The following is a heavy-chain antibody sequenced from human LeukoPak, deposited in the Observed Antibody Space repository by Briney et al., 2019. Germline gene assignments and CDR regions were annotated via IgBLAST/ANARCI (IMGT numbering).Heavy chain of an antibody. D-gene: IGHD3-10*02. J-gene: IGHJ6*04. V-gene: IGHV3-9*01. CDR3: AELGITMIGGV. CDR2: ISWNSGSI. CDR1: GFTFDDYA. Sequence: GGSLRLSCAASGFTFDDYAMHWVRQAPGKGLEWVSGISWNSGSIGYADSVKGRFTISRDNAKNSLYLQMNSLRAEDTAVYYCAELGITMIGGVWGRGTTVTISS.